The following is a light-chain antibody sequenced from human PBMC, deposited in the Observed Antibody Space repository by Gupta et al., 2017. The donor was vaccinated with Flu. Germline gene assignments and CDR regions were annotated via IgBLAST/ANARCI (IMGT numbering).Light chain of an antibody. CDR3: QQSYSTQT. CDR2: AAS. Sequence: DIQMTQSPSSLSASVGDRVTITCRASQSISSHLNWYQQKPGKAPKLLIYAASSVQSGVPSRFSGSGSGTDFTLTSSRLQPEDFATYYWQQSYSTQTFGQGTKVEIK. V-gene: IGKV1-39*01. CDR1: QSISSH. J-gene: IGKJ1*01.